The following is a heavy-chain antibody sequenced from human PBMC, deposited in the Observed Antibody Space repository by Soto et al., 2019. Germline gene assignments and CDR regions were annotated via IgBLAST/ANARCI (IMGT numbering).Heavy chain of an antibody. CDR3: ARGREFDS. V-gene: IGHV4-30-2*01. Sequence: KTSETLSLTCAVSGGSLTSGTYSWNWIRQPPGKGLEWIGYIFPSGTTYYNPSLKGRVSISIDVSKNQFSLNLRSLTAADTAVYYCARGREFDSWGQGTLVTVSS. CDR1: GGSLTSGTYS. CDR2: IFPSGTT. J-gene: IGHJ4*02.